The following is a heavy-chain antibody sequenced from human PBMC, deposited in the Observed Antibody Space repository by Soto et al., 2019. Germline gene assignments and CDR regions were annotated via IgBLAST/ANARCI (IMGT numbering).Heavy chain of an antibody. CDR3: ARDPTVAAPEAFDI. J-gene: IGHJ3*02. CDR2: IYSGGST. V-gene: IGHV3-66*01. CDR1: GFTVSSNY. Sequence: EVQLVESGGGLVQPGGSLRLSCAASGFTVSSNYMSWVRQAPGKGLEWVSVIYSGGSTYYADSVKGRFTISRDNSKNPLYLQMNSLRAEDTAVYYCARDPTVAAPEAFDIWGQGTMVTVSS. D-gene: IGHD6-19*01.